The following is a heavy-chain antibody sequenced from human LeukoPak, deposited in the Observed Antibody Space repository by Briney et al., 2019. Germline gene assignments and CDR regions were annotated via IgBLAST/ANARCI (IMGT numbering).Heavy chain of an antibody. CDR3: ARHGWDYDPGTYYTFDP. CDR1: GGSISSGVYS. J-gene: IGHJ5*02. D-gene: IGHD3-10*01. Sequence: PSQTLSLTCAVSGGSISSGVYSWNWIRQPPVKGLEWIGHIYYSGSTYYNPSLKSRVTISVDTSKNQFSLRLSSMTAADTAMYLCARHGWDYDPGTYYTFDPWGQGTLVTVSS. V-gene: IGHV4-30-4*07. CDR2: IYYSGST.